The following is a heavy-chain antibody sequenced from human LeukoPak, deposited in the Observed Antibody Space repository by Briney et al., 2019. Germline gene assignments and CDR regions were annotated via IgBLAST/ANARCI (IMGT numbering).Heavy chain of an antibody. D-gene: IGHD3-22*01. CDR3: ARAKGYYYDSSGYFGY. V-gene: IGHV1-8*01. CDR2: MNPNSAHT. J-gene: IGHJ4*02. Sequence: ASVKLSCKASGYTFTSYDINWVRQASGQGLEWMGWMNPNSAHTGYAQKFQGRVTMTRNTSISTAYMELSSLRSEDTAVYYCARAKGYYYDSSGYFGYWGQGTLVTVSS. CDR1: GYTFTSYD.